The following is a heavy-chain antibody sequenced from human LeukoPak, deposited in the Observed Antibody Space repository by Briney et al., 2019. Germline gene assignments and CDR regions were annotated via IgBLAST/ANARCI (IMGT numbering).Heavy chain of an antibody. J-gene: IGHJ4*02. CDR2: MNPNSGNT. Sequence: ASVKVSCKASGYTFTSYDINWGRQATGQGLEWMGWMNPNSGNTGYAQKFQGRVTITRNTSISTAYMELSSLRSEDTAVYYCARGSAKFLRYYDSSGYPRYFDYWGQGTLVTVSS. D-gene: IGHD3-22*01. V-gene: IGHV1-8*03. CDR3: ARGSAKFLRYYDSSGYPRYFDY. CDR1: GYTFTSYD.